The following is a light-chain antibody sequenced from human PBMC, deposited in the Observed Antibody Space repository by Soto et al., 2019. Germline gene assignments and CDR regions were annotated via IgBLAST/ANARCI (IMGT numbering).Light chain of an antibody. CDR2: EDS. CDR1: SSDVGGYNS. Sequence: QSVLTQPASVSVSPGQSIAMSCTGTSSDVGGYNSVSWYQQHPGKVPKLMIYEDSKRPSGVSDRFSGSKSGNTASLTISGLQAEDEADYYCCSYAGGPYVFGTGTKVTVL. CDR3: CSYAGGPYV. V-gene: IGLV2-23*01. J-gene: IGLJ1*01.